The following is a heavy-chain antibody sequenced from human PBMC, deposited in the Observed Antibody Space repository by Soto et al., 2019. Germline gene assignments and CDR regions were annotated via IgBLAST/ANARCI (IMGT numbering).Heavy chain of an antibody. D-gene: IGHD6-19*01. Sequence: PSETLSLTCTVSGGSISSSSYYWGWIRQPPGKGLVWIGSIYYSGSTYYNPSLKSRVTISVDTSKNQFSLKLSSVTAADTAVYYCARPYSSGWGPVKLFPHYYYYYGMDFWGQGTMVTVSS. CDR2: IYYSGST. V-gene: IGHV4-39*01. CDR3: ARPYSSGWGPVKLFPHYYYYYGMDF. J-gene: IGHJ6*02. CDR1: GGSISSSSYY.